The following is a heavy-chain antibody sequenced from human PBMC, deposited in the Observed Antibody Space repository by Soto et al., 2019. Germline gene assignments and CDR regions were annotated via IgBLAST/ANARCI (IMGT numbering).Heavy chain of an antibody. V-gene: IGHV4-31*03. Sequence: NPSETLSLTCTVSGGSISSGGYYWSWIRQHPGKGLEWIGYIYYSGSTYYNPSLKSRVTISVDTSKNQFSLKLSSVTAADTAVYYCARGYYYYGSGSYLWFDPWGQGTLVTVSS. J-gene: IGHJ5*02. CDR2: IYYSGST. D-gene: IGHD3-10*01. CDR1: GGSISSGGYY. CDR3: ARGYYYYGSGSYLWFDP.